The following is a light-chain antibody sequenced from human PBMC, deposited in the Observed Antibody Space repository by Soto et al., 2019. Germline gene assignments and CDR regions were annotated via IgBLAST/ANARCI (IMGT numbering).Light chain of an antibody. CDR2: AAS. J-gene: IGKJ3*01. CDR1: QGISNY. V-gene: IGKV1-27*01. CDR3: QNYYSAPFT. Sequence: DIQMTQSPLSLSASVGDRVTITCRASQGISNYLAWYQQTPGKSPKLLIYAASTLQPGVPSRFSGSGAGADFTLIISSLQPEDVASYYCQNYYSAPFTFGPGTTVDIK.